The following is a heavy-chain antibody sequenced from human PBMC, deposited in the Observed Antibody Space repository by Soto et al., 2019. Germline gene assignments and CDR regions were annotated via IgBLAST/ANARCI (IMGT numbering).Heavy chain of an antibody. CDR2: TYWDDDK. CDR1: GFSLSTSGVG. CDR3: AHKGGRGAGMDV. D-gene: IGHD2-15*01. V-gene: IGHV2-5*02. Sequence: QITLKESGPTLVKPTQTLTLTCTFSGFSLSTSGVGVAWIRQPPGQALEWLALTYWDDDKRYSPSLKSRLTIPKDTSKNQVVLTMTNMDPVDTATYYCAHKGGRGAGMDVWGQGTTVTVSS. J-gene: IGHJ6*02.